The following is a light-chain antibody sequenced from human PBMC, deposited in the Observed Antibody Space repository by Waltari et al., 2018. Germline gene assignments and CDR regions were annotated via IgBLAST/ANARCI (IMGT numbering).Light chain of an antibody. CDR3: QKYDFLPAT. V-gene: IGKV3-20*01. CDR1: QGVGKY. CDR2: HAS. J-gene: IGKJ1*01. Sequence: EIVLTQSPGTLSLSQGERATLSCRASQGVGKYLAWYQQPPGQAPRLLLYHASIRATGSPDRFRGSGSGTDFSLTISRLEPEDFAVYYCQKYDFLPATFGQGTTVEIK.